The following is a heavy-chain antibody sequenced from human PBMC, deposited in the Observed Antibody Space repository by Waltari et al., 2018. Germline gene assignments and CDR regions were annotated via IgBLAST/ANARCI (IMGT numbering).Heavy chain of an antibody. CDR2: TNGDGSSK. Sequence: EVQLEESGGGLVQPGGSLRLSCAASGFTFSSHWMHGVRQAPGKGLVWVSRTNGDGSSKSYAESGKGRFTIARDNAKNTLYLQMNSLRAEDTAVYYCSRDLQHGDFGRGRDYWGQGTLVTVSS. D-gene: IGHD4-17*01. J-gene: IGHJ4*02. V-gene: IGHV3-74*01. CDR1: GFTFSSHW. CDR3: SRDLQHGDFGRGRDY.